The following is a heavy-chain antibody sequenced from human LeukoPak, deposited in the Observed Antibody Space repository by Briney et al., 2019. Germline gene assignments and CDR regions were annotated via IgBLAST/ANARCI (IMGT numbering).Heavy chain of an antibody. J-gene: IGHJ4*02. CDR1: GGTFSSYA. CDR2: IIPILGIA. V-gene: IGHV1-69*04. Sequence: GASVKVSCKASGGTFSSYAISWVRQAPGQGLEWMGRIIPILGIANYAQKFQGRVTITADKSTSTAYMELSSLRSEDTAVYYCARARSSGWYGSHPVTIWGQGTLVTVSS. D-gene: IGHD6-19*01. CDR3: ARARSSGWYGSHPVTI.